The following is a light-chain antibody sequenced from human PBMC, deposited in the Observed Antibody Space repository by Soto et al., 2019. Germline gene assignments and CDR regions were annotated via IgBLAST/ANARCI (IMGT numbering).Light chain of an antibody. J-gene: IGLJ1*01. V-gene: IGLV2-14*01. CDR2: EVS. CDR3: TSYTSSGSLGV. Sequence: QSALTQPASVSGSPGQSITISCTGARSDVGGYNYVSWYQQHPGKAPKLMIYEVSNRPSGVSNRFSGSKSGNTASLTISGLQAEDEADYYCTSYTSSGSLGVFGTGTKVTVL. CDR1: RSDVGGYNY.